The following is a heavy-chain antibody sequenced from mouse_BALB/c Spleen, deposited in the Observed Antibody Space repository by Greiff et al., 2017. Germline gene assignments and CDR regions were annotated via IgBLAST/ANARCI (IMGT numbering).Heavy chain of an antibody. CDR3: ARRGGNYD. CDR2: ISYSGST. J-gene: IGHJ2*01. CDR1: GYSITSDYA. Sequence: EVQLQQSGPGLVKPSQSLSLTCTVTGYSITSDYAWNWIRQFPGNKLEWMGYISYSGSTSYNPSLKSRISITRDTSKNQFFLQLNSVTTEDTATYYCARRGGNYDWGQGTTLTVSS. V-gene: IGHV3-2*02. D-gene: IGHD2-1*01.